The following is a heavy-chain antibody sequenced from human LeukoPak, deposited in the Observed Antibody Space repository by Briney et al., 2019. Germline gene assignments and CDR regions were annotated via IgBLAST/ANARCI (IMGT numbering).Heavy chain of an antibody. J-gene: IGHJ4*02. CDR2: IYYSGST. CDR1: GCSISSYY. V-gene: IGHV4-59*01. CDR3: ARSTLGYFSGGSCYHFDY. D-gene: IGHD2-15*01. Sequence: PSETLSLTCTVSGCSISSYYWGWIRQPPGKGLEWIGYIYYSGSTNYNPSLKSRVTISVDKSKNQFSLKLSSVAAADTAVYYFARSTLGYFSGGSCYHFDYWGQGTLVTVHS.